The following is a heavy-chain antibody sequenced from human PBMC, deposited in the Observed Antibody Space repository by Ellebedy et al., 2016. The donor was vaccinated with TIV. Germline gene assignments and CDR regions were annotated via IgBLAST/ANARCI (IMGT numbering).Heavy chain of an antibody. D-gene: IGHD2-15*01. CDR3: AKDPARDIVVVVAATSVGGYFDY. CDR1: GFTFSSYG. Sequence: GGSLRLXXAASGFTFSSYGMHWVRQAPGKGLEWVAVISYDGSNKYYADSVKGRFTISRDNSKNTLYLQMNSLRAEDTAVYYCAKDPARDIVVVVAATSVGGYFDYWGQGTLVTVSS. V-gene: IGHV3-30*18. J-gene: IGHJ4*02. CDR2: ISYDGSNK.